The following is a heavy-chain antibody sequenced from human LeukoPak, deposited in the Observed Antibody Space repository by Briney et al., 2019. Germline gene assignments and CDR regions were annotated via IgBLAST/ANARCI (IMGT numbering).Heavy chain of an antibody. J-gene: IGHJ4*02. CDR3: ARERGYCAGDSCYGFDY. CDR2: ITSKSTTI. Sequence: GGSLRLSCAASGFTFNIYSMDWVRQAPGKGLEWVSKITSKSTTIYYADSVKGRFTTSRDNAKNSLYLQMNSLRAKDTAVYYCARERGYCAGDSCYGFDYWGQGILVTVSS. CDR1: GFTFNIYS. V-gene: IGHV3-48*01. D-gene: IGHD2-15*01.